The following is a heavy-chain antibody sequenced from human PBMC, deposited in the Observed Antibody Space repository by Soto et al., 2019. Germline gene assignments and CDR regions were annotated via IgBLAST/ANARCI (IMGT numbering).Heavy chain of an antibody. CDR3: ARDGRMGYFDY. D-gene: IGHD1-26*01. CDR1: VGSISFGGYY. V-gene: IGHV4-31*03. J-gene: IGHJ4*02. CDR2: LYYSGST. Sequence: SGTLSLTCTFYVGSISFGGYYWSWIRQHPGKALEWIGYLYYSGSTYYNPSLKSRVTISVDTSKNQFSLKLSSVTAADTAVYYCARDGRMGYFDYWGQGTMVTVSS.